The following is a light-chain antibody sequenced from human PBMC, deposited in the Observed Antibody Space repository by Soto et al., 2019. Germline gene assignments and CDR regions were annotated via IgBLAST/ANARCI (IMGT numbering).Light chain of an antibody. V-gene: IGKV3-15*01. CDR3: QQYNNWAPIA. Sequence: EIVMTQSPATLSVSPGDRTTLSCRASHSVSRSLAWYQQIPGQAPRLLLYDASTRATGIPARFGGSGSGTEFTLTVGSLQSEDFAVNYCQQYNNWAPIAFGGGTKVELK. CDR2: DAS. CDR1: HSVSRS. J-gene: IGKJ4*01.